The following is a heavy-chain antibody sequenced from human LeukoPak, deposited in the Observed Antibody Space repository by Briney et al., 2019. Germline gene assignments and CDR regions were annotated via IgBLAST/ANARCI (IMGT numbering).Heavy chain of an antibody. D-gene: IGHD2-15*01. CDR3: AGPHYCSGGSCYSGAAFDI. V-gene: IGHV1-46*01. CDR1: GYTFTSYY. J-gene: IGHJ3*02. Sequence: ASVKVSCKASGYTFTSYYMHWVRQAPGQGLEWMGIINPSGGSTSYAQKFQGRVTMTRDMSTSTVYMELSSLRSEDTAVYYCAGPHYCSGGSCYSGAAFDIWGQGTMVTVSS. CDR2: INPSGGST.